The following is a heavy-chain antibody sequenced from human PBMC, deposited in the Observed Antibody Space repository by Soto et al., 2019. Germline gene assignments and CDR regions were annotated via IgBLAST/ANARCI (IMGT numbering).Heavy chain of an antibody. CDR3: ARLGFVGEGDF. CDR1: GFTFSRYW. J-gene: IGHJ4*02. CDR2: IIGDGVHT. V-gene: IGHV3-74*01. D-gene: IGHD3-16*01. Sequence: EVQLAESGGGLIQPGGSLRLSCATSGFTFSRYWIHWVRQAPGEGLVWVSRIIGDGVHTDYAESVKGRFTVSRDIAKSTGYLQMNNLRAEDTAIYYCARLGFVGEGDFWGQGLLVTVSS.